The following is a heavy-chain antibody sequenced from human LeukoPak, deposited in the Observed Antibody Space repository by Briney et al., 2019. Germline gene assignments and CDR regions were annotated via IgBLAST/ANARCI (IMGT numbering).Heavy chain of an antibody. CDR2: ISAYNGNT. D-gene: IGHD3-10*01. CDR1: GYTFTSYG. CDR3: ARRAAWFWDLTTDY. V-gene: IGHV1-18*01. J-gene: IGHJ4*02. Sequence: GASVKVSCKASGYTFTSYGISWVRQAPGQGLEWMGWISAYNGNTNYAQKLQGRVTMTRNTSISTAYMELSSLRSEDTAVYYCARRAAWFWDLTTDYWGQGTLVTVSS.